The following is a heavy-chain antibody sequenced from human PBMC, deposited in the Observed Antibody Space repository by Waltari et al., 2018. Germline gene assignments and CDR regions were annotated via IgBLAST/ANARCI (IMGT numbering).Heavy chain of an antibody. J-gene: IGHJ3*02. D-gene: IGHD3-10*01. CDR3: ARAGYLGAFDI. Sequence: EVQLVESGGGLVQPGGSLRLSCTGSGFTFSTSWIHWVRQAPGKGLVCVSRLKDDGTSTIYADSVKGRCTISKDNARSTVYLQMNGLGAEDTALYYCARAGYLGAFDIWGQGTMVIVSS. V-gene: IGHV3-74*01. CDR2: LKDDGTST. CDR1: GFTFSTSW.